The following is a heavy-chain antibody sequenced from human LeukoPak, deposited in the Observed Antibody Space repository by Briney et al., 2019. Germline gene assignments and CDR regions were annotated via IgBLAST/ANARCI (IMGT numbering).Heavy chain of an antibody. CDR1: GGTFSGYA. CDR2: IIPIFGTA. CDR3: ARLRGYSYGYNYYGMDV. D-gene: IGHD5-18*01. V-gene: IGHV1-69*01. Sequence: GASVKVSCKASGGTFSGYAISWVRQAPGQGLEWMGGIIPIFGTANYAQKFQGRVTITADESTSTAYMELSSLRSEDTAVYYCARLRGYSYGYNYYGMDVWGKGTTVTVSS. J-gene: IGHJ6*04.